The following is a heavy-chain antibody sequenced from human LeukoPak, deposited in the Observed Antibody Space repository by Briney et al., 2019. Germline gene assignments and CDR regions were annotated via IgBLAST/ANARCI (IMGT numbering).Heavy chain of an antibody. J-gene: IGHJ3*02. Sequence: PSETLSLTCAVYGGSFSGYYWSWIRQPPGKGLEWIGEINHSGSTNYNPSLVSRVALSIDTSRNQFSLRLSSVTAADTAVYYCARDNLPAGINDAFDIWGQGTRVTVSS. V-gene: IGHV4-34*01. D-gene: IGHD1-14*01. CDR1: GGSFSGYY. CDR2: INHSGST. CDR3: ARDNLPAGINDAFDI.